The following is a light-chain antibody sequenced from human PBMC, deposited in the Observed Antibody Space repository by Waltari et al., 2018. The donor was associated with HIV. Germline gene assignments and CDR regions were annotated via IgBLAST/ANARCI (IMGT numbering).Light chain of an antibody. V-gene: IGKV4-1*01. CDR1: QTVFYSSNNKNY. CDR3: QQYYSTPWT. J-gene: IGKJ1*01. Sequence: DIVMTQSPDSLAVSLGERATINCKSSQTVFYSSNNKNYVAWYQQKPGQPPKLLIYWASTRDSGVPDRFSGSGSGTDFTLTISSLQADDVAVYYCQQYYSTPWTFGQGTRVEIK. CDR2: WAS.